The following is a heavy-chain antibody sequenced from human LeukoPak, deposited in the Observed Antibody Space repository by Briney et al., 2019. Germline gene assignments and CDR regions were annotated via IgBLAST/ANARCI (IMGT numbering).Heavy chain of an antibody. V-gene: IGHV3-9*01. Sequence: GGSLRLSCAASGFTFDDYAMHWVRQAPGKGLEWVSGISWNGGSIGYADSVKGRFTISRDNAKNSLYLQMNSLRAEDTALYYCAKDRGSGWLDYWGQGTLVTVSS. CDR1: GFTFDDYA. CDR2: ISWNGGSI. J-gene: IGHJ4*02. CDR3: AKDRGSGWLDY. D-gene: IGHD6-19*01.